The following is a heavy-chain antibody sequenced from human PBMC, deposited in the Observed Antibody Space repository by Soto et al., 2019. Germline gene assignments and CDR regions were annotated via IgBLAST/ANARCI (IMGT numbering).Heavy chain of an antibody. CDR2: IWYDGSNK. D-gene: IGHD6-6*01. CDR1: GFTFSSYG. V-gene: IGHV3-33*01. Sequence: QVQLVESGGGVVQPGRSLRLSCAASGFTFSSYGMHWVRQAPGKGLEWVAVIWYDGSNKYYADSVKGRLTISRDNSKNTLYLQMNSLRAEDTVVYYCASISSSPFDYWGQGTLVTVFS. J-gene: IGHJ4*02. CDR3: ASISSSPFDY.